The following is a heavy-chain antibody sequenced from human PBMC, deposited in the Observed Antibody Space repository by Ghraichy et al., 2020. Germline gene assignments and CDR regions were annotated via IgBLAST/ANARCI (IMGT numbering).Heavy chain of an antibody. J-gene: IGHJ6*02. CDR1: GFTFSSYN. CDR3: ARASRGVRCYYYDGMDV. Sequence: GGSLRLSCVGSGFTFSSYNMNWVRQSPGKGLEWVSYITSSSRSIFYADSVKGRFTISRDNAKNSLSLQMNSLRNEDTAVYYCARASRGVRCYYYDGMDVWGQGTTVTVSS. V-gene: IGHV3-48*02. CDR2: ITSSSRSI.